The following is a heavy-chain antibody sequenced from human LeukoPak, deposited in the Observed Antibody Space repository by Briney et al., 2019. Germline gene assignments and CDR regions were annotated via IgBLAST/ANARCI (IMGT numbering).Heavy chain of an antibody. J-gene: IGHJ4*02. V-gene: IGHV3-48*01. Sequence: GGSLRLSCAASGFSFSSSSMNWVRQAPGKGLEWVSYISSGSSTIYYADSVKGRFTISRDNAKNSLYLQMNSLRAEDTAVYYCARESYWGQGTLVTVSS. CDR2: ISSGSSTI. CDR3: ARESY. CDR1: GFSFSSSS.